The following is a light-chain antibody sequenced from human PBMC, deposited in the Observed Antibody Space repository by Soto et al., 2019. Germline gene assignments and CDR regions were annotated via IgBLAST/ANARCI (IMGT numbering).Light chain of an antibody. CDR3: QQRSNWPLT. CDR2: DAP. CDR1: QTINNN. J-gene: IGKJ4*01. Sequence: IVLTQSPGTLSLSPWERATLSCRASQTINNNLAWYQQKPGQAPRLLIYDAPNRATGIPARFSGSGSGTDFTLTISSLEPEDFAVYYCQQRSNWPLTFGGGTKVDIK. V-gene: IGKV3-11*01.